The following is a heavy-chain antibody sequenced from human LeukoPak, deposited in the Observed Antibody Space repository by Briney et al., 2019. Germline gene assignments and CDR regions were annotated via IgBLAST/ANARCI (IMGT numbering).Heavy chain of an antibody. CDR3: AKDPGALDMVRGVSYYYYGMDV. Sequence: PGGSLRLSCAASGFTFSSYAMSWVRQAPGKGLEWVSAISGSGGSTYYADSAKGRFTISRDNSKNTLYLQMNSLRAEDTAVYYCAKDPGALDMVRGVSYYYYGMDVWGKGTTVTVSS. V-gene: IGHV3-23*01. CDR1: GFTFSSYA. J-gene: IGHJ6*04. CDR2: ISGSGGST. D-gene: IGHD3-10*01.